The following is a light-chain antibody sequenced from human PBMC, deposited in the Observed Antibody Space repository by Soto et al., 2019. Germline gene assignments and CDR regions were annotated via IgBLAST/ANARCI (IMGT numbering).Light chain of an antibody. CDR1: QGISNY. V-gene: IGKV1-27*01. J-gene: IGKJ1*01. Sequence: DIQMTQSPSSLSASVGDRVTISCRASQGISNYLAWYQQKPGEVPKLLIYASSTLQSGVPSRFSGSGSGTDFTLTISSLQPEDVATYYCQKYNGAPRAFGQGTKVEIK. CDR3: QKYNGAPRA. CDR2: ASS.